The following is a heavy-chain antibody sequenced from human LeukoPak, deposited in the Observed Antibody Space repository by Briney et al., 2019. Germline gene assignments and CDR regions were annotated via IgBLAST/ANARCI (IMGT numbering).Heavy chain of an antibody. V-gene: IGHV4-59*08. CDR1: GGSIGSYY. J-gene: IGHJ4*02. D-gene: IGHD4-17*01. Sequence: SSETLSLTCTVSGGSIGSYYWSWIRQPPGKGLEWIGYIYYSGSTNYNPSLKSRVTISVDTSKNQFSLKLSSVTAADTAVYYCARSTVTTPDYWGQGTLVTVSS. CDR3: ARSTVTTPDY. CDR2: IYYSGST.